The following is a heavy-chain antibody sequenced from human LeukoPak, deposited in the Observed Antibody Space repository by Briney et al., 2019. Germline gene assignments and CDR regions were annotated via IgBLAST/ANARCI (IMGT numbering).Heavy chain of an antibody. CDR1: GYTFTGYY. D-gene: IGHD2-21*02. V-gene: IGHV1-2*02. J-gene: IGHJ5*02. CDR3: ASAHIVVVTAILGGGIFDP. Sequence: ASVKVSCKASGYTFTGYYMHWVRQAPGQGLEWMGWINPNSGGTNYAQKFQGRVTMTRDTSISTAYMELSRLRSDDTAVYYCASAHIVVVTAILGGGIFDPWGQGTLVTVSS. CDR2: INPNSGGT.